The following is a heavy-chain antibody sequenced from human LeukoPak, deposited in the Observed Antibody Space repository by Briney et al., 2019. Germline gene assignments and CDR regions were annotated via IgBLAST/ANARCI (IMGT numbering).Heavy chain of an antibody. J-gene: IGHJ4*02. V-gene: IGHV3-23*01. CDR1: GLTFNSYS. D-gene: IGHD1-26*01. Sequence: QPGGSLRLFRAASGLTFNSYSMSWVHQAPAKGLEWVATIRGSGGGTYYADSVQGRFTISRDDSKNTLYLQMNSLRADDTAVYYCSKDLGRYRNNYFDYWGQGTLVTVSS. CDR2: IRGSGGGT. CDR3: SKDLGRYRNNYFDY.